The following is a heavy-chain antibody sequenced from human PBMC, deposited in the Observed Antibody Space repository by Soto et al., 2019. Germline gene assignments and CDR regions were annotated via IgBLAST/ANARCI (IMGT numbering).Heavy chain of an antibody. Sequence: QVQLVETGGGVVQPGRSLRLSCAAYGFTFSNYGMHWVRQAPGQGLEWVAVIWYDGSNKYYADSVKGRFTISRDNSKNPLSLQMNSLRAEDTAVYYCARDHEDDSSGYYPSPPDYWGQGTLVTFSS. CDR2: IWYDGSNK. V-gene: IGHV3-33*01. J-gene: IGHJ4*02. D-gene: IGHD3-22*01. CDR1: GFTFSNYG. CDR3: ARDHEDDSSGYYPSPPDY.